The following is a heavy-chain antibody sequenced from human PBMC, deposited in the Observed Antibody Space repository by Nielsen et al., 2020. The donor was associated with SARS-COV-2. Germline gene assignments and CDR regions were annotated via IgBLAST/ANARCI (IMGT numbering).Heavy chain of an antibody. CDR1: GGTFSSYA. J-gene: IGHJ6*02. V-gene: IGHV1-69*13. CDR3: AGANFTMNTILPSHYYYAMDV. Sequence: SVKVSCKASGGTFSSYAISWVRQAPGRGLEWMGGIIPIFGTANYAQRFQGRVTITADESTSTAYMELSSLRSEDTAVYYCAGANFTMNTILPSHYYYAMDVWGQGTTVTVSS. D-gene: IGHD3-22*01. CDR2: IIPIFGTA.